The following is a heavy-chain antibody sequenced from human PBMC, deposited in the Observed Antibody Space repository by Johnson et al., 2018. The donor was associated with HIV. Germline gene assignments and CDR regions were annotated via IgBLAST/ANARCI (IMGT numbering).Heavy chain of an antibody. CDR1: GFTFSFYW. CDR3: ARGGGSVDI. CDR2: IKQDGSEI. V-gene: IGHV3-7*01. D-gene: IGHD3-16*01. J-gene: IGHJ3*02. Sequence: EQLVESGGGLVQPGGSLRLSCVGSGFTFSFYWMNWVRQAPGKGLEWVANIKQDGSEIYYVDSVKGRFTISRDNAEHSLYLQMNSLRVEDTAVYYCARGGGSVDIWGQGTVVTVSS.